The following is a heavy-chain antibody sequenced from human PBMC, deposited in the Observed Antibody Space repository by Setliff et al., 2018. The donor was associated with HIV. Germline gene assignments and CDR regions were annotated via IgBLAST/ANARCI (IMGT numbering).Heavy chain of an antibody. J-gene: IGHJ4*02. V-gene: IGHV1-18*01. Sequence: ASVKVSCKASGYTFTSYGISWVRRAPGQGLEWMGWISAYNGNTNYAQKLQGRVTMTTDTSTSTAYMELRSLRSDDTAVYYCARGAYRRRDGGTYFYQFDFWGRGTLVTVS. CDR1: GYTFTSYG. CDR2: ISAYNGNT. D-gene: IGHD1-26*01. CDR3: ARGAYRRRDGGTYFYQFDF.